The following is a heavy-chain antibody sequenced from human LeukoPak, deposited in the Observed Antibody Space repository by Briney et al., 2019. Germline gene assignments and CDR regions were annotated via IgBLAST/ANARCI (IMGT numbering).Heavy chain of an antibody. CDR1: GYTFTGYY. CDR3: ATTNGYHGDYGVDHYYYYYMDV. D-gene: IGHD4-17*01. Sequence: ASVKVSCKASGYTFTGYYMHWVRQAPGQGLEWMGWINPNSGGTNYAQKFQGRVTMTRDTSISTAYMELSRLRSDDTAVYYCATTNGYHGDYGVDHYYYYYMDVWGKGTTVTVSS. V-gene: IGHV1-2*02. J-gene: IGHJ6*03. CDR2: INPNSGGT.